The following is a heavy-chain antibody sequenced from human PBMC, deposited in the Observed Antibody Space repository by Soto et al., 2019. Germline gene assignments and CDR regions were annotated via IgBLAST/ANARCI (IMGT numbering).Heavy chain of an antibody. D-gene: IGHD2-2*01. Sequence: QVQLVESGGGVVQPGRSLRLSCAASGFTFSSYGMHWVRQAPGKGLEWVAVIWYDGSNKYYADSVKGRFTISRDNSKNKLYLQMNSLRAEDTAVYYCARDPHVYCSSTSCYPLPYYYYGMDVWGQGTTVPVSS. CDR1: GFTFSSYG. V-gene: IGHV3-33*01. CDR2: IWYDGSNK. J-gene: IGHJ6*02. CDR3: ARDPHVYCSSTSCYPLPYYYYGMDV.